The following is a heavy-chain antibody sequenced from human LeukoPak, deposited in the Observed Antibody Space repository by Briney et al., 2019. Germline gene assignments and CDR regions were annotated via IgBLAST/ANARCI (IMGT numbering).Heavy chain of an antibody. J-gene: IGHJ6*03. CDR2: INSDGSTT. CDR3: AKTSLWDGSGHYYYMDV. V-gene: IGHV3-74*01. CDR1: GFTFRSSW. D-gene: IGHD2-15*01. Sequence: GGSLRLSCAASGFTFRSSWIHWVRQVPGKGLVWVSRINSDGSTTNYADSVKGRFTISRDNAKNTVYLQMDSLRAEDTALYYCAKTSLWDGSGHYYYMDVWGKGTTVTISS.